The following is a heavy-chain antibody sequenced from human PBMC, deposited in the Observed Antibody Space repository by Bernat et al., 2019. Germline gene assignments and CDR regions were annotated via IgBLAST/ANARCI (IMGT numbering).Heavy chain of an antibody. D-gene: IGHD6-19*01. CDR3: ATTQSSGWKNYYYYGMDV. CDR2: ISSSGSTI. V-gene: IGHV3-48*03. J-gene: IGHJ6*02. CDR1: GFTLRSYE. Sequence: EVQLVESGGGLVQPGGSLRLSCAASGFTLRSYEMNWVRQAPGKGLEWVSYISSSGSTIYYADSVKGRFTISRDNAKNSLFLQMNSLRAEDTAVYYCATTQSSGWKNYYYYGMDVWGQGTTVIVSS.